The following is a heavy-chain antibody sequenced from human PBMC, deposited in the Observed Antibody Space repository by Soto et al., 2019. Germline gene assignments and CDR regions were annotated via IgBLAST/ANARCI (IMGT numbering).Heavy chain of an antibody. CDR3: ARGKGVGATMAMDY. CDR1: GGTFSSYA. CDR2: IIPTFGTA. V-gene: IGHV1-69*01. Sequence: QVQLVQSGAEVKKPGSSVKVSCKASGGTFSSYAISWVRQAPGQGLEWMGGIIPTFGTANSAQKFQGRVTITADEATSKAYMELSSLRSEDTAVYYCARGKGVGATMAMDYWGQGTLVTVSS. J-gene: IGHJ4*02. D-gene: IGHD1-26*01.